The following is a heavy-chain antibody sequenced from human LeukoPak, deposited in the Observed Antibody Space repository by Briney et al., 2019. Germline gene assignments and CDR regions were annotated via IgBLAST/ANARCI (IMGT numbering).Heavy chain of an antibody. J-gene: IGHJ4*02. CDR3: ARDYRGGWNDY. V-gene: IGHV3-7*01. CDR2: IKQDGSET. Sequence: SGGSLRLSCAASGFTFSSYWMTWVRQAPGKGLEWVANIKQDGSETHYVDSVKGRFTISRDNARNSLFLQMNNLRAEDTAVYYCARDYRGGWNDYWGQGTLVTVSS. CDR1: GFTFSSYW. D-gene: IGHD1-26*01.